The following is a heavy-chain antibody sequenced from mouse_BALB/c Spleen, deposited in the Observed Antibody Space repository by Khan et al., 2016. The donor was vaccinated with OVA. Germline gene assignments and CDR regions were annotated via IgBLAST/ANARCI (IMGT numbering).Heavy chain of an antibody. V-gene: IGHV2-2*02. J-gene: IGHJ3*01. Sequence: QVQLQQSGPGLVQPSQSLSITCTVSGFSLTSYGIHWVRQSPGKGLEWLGVIWSGGSTAYSAAFISRLSIRKDNSKSQIFFKRNSLQANETAIYYCARNDDYDEGLAYWGQGTLVTVSA. CDR3: ARNDDYDEGLAY. D-gene: IGHD2-4*01. CDR2: IWSGGST. CDR1: GFSLTSYG.